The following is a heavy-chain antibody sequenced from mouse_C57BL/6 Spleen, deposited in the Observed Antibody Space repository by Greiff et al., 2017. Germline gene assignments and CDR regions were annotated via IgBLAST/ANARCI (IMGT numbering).Heavy chain of an antibody. CDR2: IYPSDSET. V-gene: IGHV1-61*01. CDR1: GYTFTSYW. Sequence: QVQLQQPGAELVRPGSSVKLSCKASGYTFTSYWMDWVKQRPGQGLEWIGNIYPSDSETHYNQKFKDKATLTVDKSSSTAYMQLSSLTSEDSAVYYCALYYGNYYAMDYWGQGTSVTVSS. D-gene: IGHD2-1*01. CDR3: ALYYGNYYAMDY. J-gene: IGHJ4*01.